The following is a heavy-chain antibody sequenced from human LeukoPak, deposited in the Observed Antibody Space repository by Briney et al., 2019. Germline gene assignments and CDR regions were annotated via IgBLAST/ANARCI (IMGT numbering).Heavy chain of an antibody. D-gene: IGHD3-10*01. CDR1: GFTFSNYE. Sequence: GGSLRLSCAASGFTFSNYEINWVRQAPGMGLEWISYISGSGTSIYHANSVKGRFTISRDNAKNSVYPQMNSLRAEDTAVYYCARETYYGSGSYSDFALDYWGQGTLVTVSS. CDR2: ISGSGTSI. J-gene: IGHJ4*02. V-gene: IGHV3-48*03. CDR3: ARETYYGSGSYSDFALDY.